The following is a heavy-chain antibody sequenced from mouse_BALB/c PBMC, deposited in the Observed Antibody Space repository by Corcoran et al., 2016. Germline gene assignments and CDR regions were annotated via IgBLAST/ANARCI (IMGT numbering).Heavy chain of an antibody. Sequence: EVQLQQSGAELVKPGASVKLSCTASGFNIKDTYMHWVMQRPEQGLEWIGRIDPANGNTKYDPKFQGKATMTADTSSNPVYLQLSSLTSEATAVYYCGRSREGNYVVYWGQGTTLTVSS. CDR2: IDPANGNT. J-gene: IGHJ2*01. V-gene: IGHV14-3*02. D-gene: IGHD2-1*01. CDR3: GRSREGNYVVY. CDR1: GFNIKDTY.